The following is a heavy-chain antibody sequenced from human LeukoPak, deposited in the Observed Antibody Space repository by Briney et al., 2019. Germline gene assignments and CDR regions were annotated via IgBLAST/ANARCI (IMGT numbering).Heavy chain of an antibody. CDR2: IYYSGST. CDR1: GGSISSGDYY. Sequence: SETLSLTCTVSGGSISSGDYYWSWIRQPPGKGLEWIGYIYYSGSTNYNPSLKSRVTISVDTSKNQLSLRLSSVTAADTAVYYCARTLRGNINYSYSYYYMDVWGKGTTVTVSS. J-gene: IGHJ6*03. CDR3: ARTLRGNINYSYSYYYMDV. V-gene: IGHV4-61*08. D-gene: IGHD3-10*01.